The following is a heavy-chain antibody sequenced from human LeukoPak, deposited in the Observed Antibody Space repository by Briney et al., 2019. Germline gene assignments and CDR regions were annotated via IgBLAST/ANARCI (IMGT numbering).Heavy chain of an antibody. CDR2: ISWNSGSI. CDR3: AKDIGYYYDSSGYVFDY. Sequence: SCKASGYTFDDYAMHWVRQAPGKGLEWVSGISWNSGSIGYADSVKGRFTISRDNAKNSLYLQMNSLRAEDTALYYCAKDIGYYYDSSGYVFDYWGQGTLVIVSS. D-gene: IGHD3-22*01. J-gene: IGHJ4*02. CDR1: GYTFDDYA. V-gene: IGHV3-9*01.